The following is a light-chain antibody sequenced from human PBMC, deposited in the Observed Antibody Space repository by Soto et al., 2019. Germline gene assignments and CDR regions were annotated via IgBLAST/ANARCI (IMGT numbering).Light chain of an antibody. CDR1: QGISNY. CDR2: AAS. Sequence: DIQMTQSPSSLSASVGDRVTITCRASQGISNYIAWYQQKPGKAPKLLIYAASTLQSGVPSRFSGSGSGTDITLTMTSLQPEDVATYSCHKYRSVPLFGPWTKVDIK. J-gene: IGKJ3*01. CDR3: HKYRSVPL. V-gene: IGKV1-27*01.